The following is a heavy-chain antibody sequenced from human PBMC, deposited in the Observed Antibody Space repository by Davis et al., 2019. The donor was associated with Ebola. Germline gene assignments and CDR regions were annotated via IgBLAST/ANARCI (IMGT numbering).Heavy chain of an antibody. CDR3: ARGYCTNVVCYELPVIDY. V-gene: IGHV1-46*01. CDR1: GYTFTSYY. CDR2: INPSGGST. Sequence: AASVKVSCQASGYTFTSYYMHCVRQAPGQGLEWMGIINPSGGSTSYAQKFQGRVTMTRDTSTSTVYMELSSLRSEDTAVYYCARGYCTNVVCYELPVIDYWGQGTLVTVSS. J-gene: IGHJ4*02. D-gene: IGHD2-8*01.